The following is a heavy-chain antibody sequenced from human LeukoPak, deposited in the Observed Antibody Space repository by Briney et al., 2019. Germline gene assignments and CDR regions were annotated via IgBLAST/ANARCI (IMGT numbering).Heavy chain of an antibody. J-gene: IGHJ4*02. V-gene: IGHV3-11*01. D-gene: IGHD1-1*01. CDR3: ARGVAYNWNDFLLSDY. CDR1: GFTFSDYY. CDR2: ISSSGSTI. Sequence: GGSLRLSCAASGFTFSDYYMSWIRQAPGKGLEWVSYISSSGSTIYYADSVKGRFTISRDNAKNSLYLQMNSLRAEDKAVYYCARGVAYNWNDFLLSDYWGQGTLVTVSS.